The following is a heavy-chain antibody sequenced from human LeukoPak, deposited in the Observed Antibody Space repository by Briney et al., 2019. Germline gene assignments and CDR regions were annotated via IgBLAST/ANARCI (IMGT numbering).Heavy chain of an antibody. CDR3: ASTETVAGPGTFDY. V-gene: IGHV4-39*07. D-gene: IGHD6-19*01. CDR1: GGSISSSSYY. CDR2: IYYSGST. J-gene: IGHJ4*02. Sequence: PSETLSLTCTVSGGSISSSSYYWGWIRQPPGKGLEWIGSIYYSGSTYYNPSLKSRVTISVDTSKNQFSLKLSSVTAADTAVYYCASTETVAGPGTFDYWGQGTLVTVSS.